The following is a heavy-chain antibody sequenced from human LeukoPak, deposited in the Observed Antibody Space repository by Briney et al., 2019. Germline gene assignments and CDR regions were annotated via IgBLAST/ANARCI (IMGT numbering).Heavy chain of an antibody. CDR2: IYHSGST. D-gene: IGHD6-6*01. J-gene: IGHJ6*03. V-gene: IGHV4-30-2*01. CDR1: GGSISSGGYY. CDR3: ARDRGIAARGGNYYYYMDV. Sequence: PSETLSLTCTVSGGSISSGGYYWSWIRQPPGKGLEWIGYIYHSGSTYYNPSLKSRVTISVDRSKNQFSLKLSSVTAADTAVYYCARDRGIAARGGNYYYYMDVWGKGTTVTVSS.